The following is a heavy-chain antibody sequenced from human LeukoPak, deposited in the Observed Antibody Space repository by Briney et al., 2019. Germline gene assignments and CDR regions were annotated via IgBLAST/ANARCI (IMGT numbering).Heavy chain of an antibody. J-gene: IGHJ4*02. CDR3: ARWYGIFDY. CDR1: GGSFSGYY. Sequence: SETLSLTCAVYGGSFSGYYWSWIRQPPGKGLEWIGEINHSGSTNYNPSLKSRVTISVDTSKNQFSLKLSSVTAADTAVYYCARWYGIFDYWGQGTLVTVSS. D-gene: IGHD6-13*01. CDR2: INHSGST. V-gene: IGHV4-34*01.